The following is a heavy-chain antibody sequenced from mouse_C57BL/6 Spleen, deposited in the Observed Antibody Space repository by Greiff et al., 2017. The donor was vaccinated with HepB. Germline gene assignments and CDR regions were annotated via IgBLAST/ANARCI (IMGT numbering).Heavy chain of an antibody. CDR2: ISYSGST. Sequence: VQLKESGPGMVKPSQSLSLTCTVTGYSITSGYDWHWIRHFPGNKLEWMGYISYSGSTNYNPSLKSRISITHDTSKNHFFLKLNSVTTEDTATYYCARDRDYDGGWYFDVWGTGTTVTVSS. J-gene: IGHJ1*03. CDR1: GYSITSGYD. D-gene: IGHD2-4*01. V-gene: IGHV3-1*01. CDR3: ARDRDYDGGWYFDV.